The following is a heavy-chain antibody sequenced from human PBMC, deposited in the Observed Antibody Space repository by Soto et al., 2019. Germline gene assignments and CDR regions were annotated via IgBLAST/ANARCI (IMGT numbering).Heavy chain of an antibody. J-gene: IGHJ4*02. Sequence: GGSLRLSCAASGFTFSSYAMSWVRQAPGKGLEWVAVISYDGSNKYYADSVKGRFTISRDNSKNTLYLQMNSLRAEDTAVYYCARDPYSSSWREFDYWGQGTLVTVSS. CDR2: ISYDGSNK. D-gene: IGHD6-13*01. CDR1: GFTFSSYA. V-gene: IGHV3-30-3*01. CDR3: ARDPYSSSWREFDY.